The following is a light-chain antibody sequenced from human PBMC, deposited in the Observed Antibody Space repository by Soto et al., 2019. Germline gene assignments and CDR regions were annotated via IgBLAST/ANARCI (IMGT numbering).Light chain of an antibody. V-gene: IGKV1-5*03. J-gene: IGKJ2*01. CDR3: QQYNSYPRT. CDR2: KAS. Sequence: DIQMTQSPSTLSASVGDRVTITCRASQSISIWLAWYQQKPGKAPNLLIYKASSLQSGVPSRFSGSGSGTELTLTISSLQPDEFATYYCQQYNSYPRTFGQGTKLEIK. CDR1: QSISIW.